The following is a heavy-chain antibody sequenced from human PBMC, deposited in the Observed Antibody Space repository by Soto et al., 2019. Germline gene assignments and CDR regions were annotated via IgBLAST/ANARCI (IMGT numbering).Heavy chain of an antibody. CDR3: ARVEEGSGSYYYYYGMDV. D-gene: IGHD3-10*01. Sequence: QVQLVQSGAEVKKPGSSVKVSCKASGGTFSSYTISWVRQAPGQGLEWMGRIIPILGIANYAQKFQGRVTITADKSTSTAYMELSRLRSEDTAVYYCARVEEGSGSYYYYYGMDVWGQGTTVTVSS. V-gene: IGHV1-69*02. CDR2: IIPILGIA. CDR1: GGTFSSYT. J-gene: IGHJ6*02.